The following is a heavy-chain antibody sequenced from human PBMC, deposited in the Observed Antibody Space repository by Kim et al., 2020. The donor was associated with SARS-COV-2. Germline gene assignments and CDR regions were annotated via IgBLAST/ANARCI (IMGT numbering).Heavy chain of an antibody. J-gene: IGHJ4*02. CDR1: GYTFTSHT. D-gene: IGHD3-3*01. CDR2: ISAGNSKT. CDR3: ATVHRYDFWVAYFDH. Sequence: ASVPVSCKVSGYTFTSHTLHWLRQAPGQSLAWLGWISAGNSKTQYSQTFQGRLTIPLLISPTTASLELTRLSSEDTAVYFCATVHRYDFWVAYFDHWGRG. V-gene: IGHV1-3*01.